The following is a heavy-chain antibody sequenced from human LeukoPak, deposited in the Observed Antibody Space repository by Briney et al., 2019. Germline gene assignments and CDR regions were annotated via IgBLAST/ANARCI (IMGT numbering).Heavy chain of an antibody. D-gene: IGHD3-10*01. Sequence: GGSLRLSCAVSGFTFKYYGMSWVRQAPGKGLEWVSGISAAGDYTYYADSVKGRFTISRDNSKNTLYLQMNSLRAEDTAVYYCAKDIGSNYYYYYGMDVWGQGTTVTASS. CDR2: ISAAGDYT. J-gene: IGHJ6*02. CDR1: GFTFKYYG. CDR3: AKDIGSNYYYYYGMDV. V-gene: IGHV3-23*01.